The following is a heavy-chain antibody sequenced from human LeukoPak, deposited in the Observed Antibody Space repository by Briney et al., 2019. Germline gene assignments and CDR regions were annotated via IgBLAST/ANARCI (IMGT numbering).Heavy chain of an antibody. Sequence: SETLSLTRAVYCGPFRGYYWSWIRQPPGKGLERIGEIYHSGSTKYNPSLKSRVTISVDTSKNQFSLKLSSVTAADTAVYYCARGGTMIEGYYYMDVWGKGTTVTVSS. CDR3: ARGGTMIEGYYYMDV. CDR2: IYHSGST. CDR1: CGPFRGYY. V-gene: IGHV4-34*01. D-gene: IGHD3-22*01. J-gene: IGHJ6*03.